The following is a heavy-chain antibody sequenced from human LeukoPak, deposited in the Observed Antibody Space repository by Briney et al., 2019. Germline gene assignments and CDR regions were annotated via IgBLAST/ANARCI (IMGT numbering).Heavy chain of an antibody. CDR2: IITHNGNT. J-gene: IGHJ4*02. V-gene: IGHV1-18*01. CDR1: GYTFTSYG. D-gene: IGHD3-22*01. CDR3: ARGFPPRMYYDSSGYYSYYFDY. Sequence: GASAKVSCKASGYTFTSYGISWVRQAPGQGLEWMGWIITHNGNTNYAQKLQGRVTMTTDTSTSTAYMELRSLRSDDTAVYYCARGFPPRMYYDSSGYYSYYFDYWGQGTLVTVSS.